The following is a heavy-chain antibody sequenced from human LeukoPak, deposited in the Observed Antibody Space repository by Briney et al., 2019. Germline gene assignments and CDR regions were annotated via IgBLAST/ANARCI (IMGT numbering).Heavy chain of an antibody. Sequence: SETLSLTCTVSGGSISSYYWSWIRQPPGKGLEWIGYIYYSGSTNYNPSLKSRVTISVDTSKNQFSLKLSSVTAADTAVYYCARRKGIVSDYVWGSYRYDDAFDIWGQGTMVTVSS. CDR1: GGSISSYY. CDR3: ARRKGIVSDYVWGSYRYDDAFDI. V-gene: IGHV4-59*08. J-gene: IGHJ3*02. D-gene: IGHD3-16*02. CDR2: IYYSGST.